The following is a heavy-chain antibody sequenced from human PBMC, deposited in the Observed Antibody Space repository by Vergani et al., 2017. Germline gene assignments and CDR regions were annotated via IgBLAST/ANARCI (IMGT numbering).Heavy chain of an antibody. V-gene: IGHV3-21*01. CDR1: GFTFSSYS. J-gene: IGHJ6*02. D-gene: IGHD3-22*01. CDR3: AKEEWLLLSYYYYGMDV. Sequence: EVQLVESGGGLVKPGGSLRLSCAASGFTFSSYSMNWVRQAPGKGLEWVSSISSSSSYIYYADSVKGRFTISRDNAKNSLYLQMNSLRAEDTAVYYCAKEEWLLLSYYYYGMDVWGQGTTVTVSS. CDR2: ISSSSSYI.